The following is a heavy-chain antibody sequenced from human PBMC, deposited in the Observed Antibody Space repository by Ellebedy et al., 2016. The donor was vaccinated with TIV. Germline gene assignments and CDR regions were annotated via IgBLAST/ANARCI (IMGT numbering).Heavy chain of an antibody. D-gene: IGHD2-15*01. Sequence: GESLKISCAASGFTFSSYAIHWVRQAPGKGLEWVAVISYDGSRKSEADSVKGRFTISRDNTKNTLYLQMNSRRVQDTAVYYCARGCSGGSCYSVWGHGTLVTVSS. J-gene: IGHJ4*01. CDR1: GFTFSSYA. V-gene: IGHV3-30-3*01. CDR2: ISYDGSRK. CDR3: ARGCSGGSCYSV.